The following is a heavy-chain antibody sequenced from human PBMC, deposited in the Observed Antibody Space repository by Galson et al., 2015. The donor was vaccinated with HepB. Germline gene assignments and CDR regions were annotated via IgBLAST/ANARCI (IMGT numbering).Heavy chain of an antibody. D-gene: IGHD6-13*01. Sequence: SVKVSCKVSGYTLTELSMHWVRQAPGKGLEWMGGFDPEDGETIYAQKFQGRVTMTEDTSTDTAYMELSSLRSEDTAVYYCATETYSSSWYAFDYWGQGTLVTVSS. CDR1: GYTLTELS. V-gene: IGHV1-24*01. CDR2: FDPEDGET. J-gene: IGHJ4*02. CDR3: ATETYSSSWYAFDY.